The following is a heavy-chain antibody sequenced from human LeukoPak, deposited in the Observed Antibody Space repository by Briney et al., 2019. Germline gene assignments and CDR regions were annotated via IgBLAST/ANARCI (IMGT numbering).Heavy chain of an antibody. Sequence: PSETLSLTCTVSGGSISSYYWSWIRQPAGKGLEWIGRIYTSGSTNYNPSLKSRVTMSVDTSKNQFSLKLSSVTAADTAVYYCARGYCSGGSCYPSGFDYWGQGTPVTGSS. D-gene: IGHD2-15*01. CDR3: ARGYCSGGSCYPSGFDY. V-gene: IGHV4-4*07. CDR2: IYTSGST. CDR1: GGSISSYY. J-gene: IGHJ4*02.